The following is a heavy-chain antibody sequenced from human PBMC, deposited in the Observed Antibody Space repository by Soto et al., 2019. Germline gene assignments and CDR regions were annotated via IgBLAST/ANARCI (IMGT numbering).Heavy chain of an antibody. CDR3: AKDSRAGVAPDAFDI. D-gene: IGHD3-3*01. CDR1: GFTFSSYG. CDR2: ISYDGSNK. Sequence: GGSLRLSCAASGFTFSSYGMHWVRQAPGKGLEWVAVISYDGSNKYYADSVKGRFTISRDNSKNTLYLQMNSLRAEDTAVYYCAKDSRAGVAPDAFDIWGQGTMVT. V-gene: IGHV3-30*18. J-gene: IGHJ3*02.